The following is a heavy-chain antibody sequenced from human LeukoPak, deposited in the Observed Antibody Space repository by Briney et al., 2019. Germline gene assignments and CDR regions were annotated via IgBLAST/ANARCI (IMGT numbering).Heavy chain of an antibody. J-gene: IGHJ4*02. CDR2: IYYSGST. Sequence: PSETLSLTCTVSGGSISSYYWSWIRRPPGKGLEWIGYIYYSGSTNYNPSLKSRVTISVDTSKNQFSLKLSSVTAADAAVYYCARDRGSIDSSGYHFDYWGQGTLVTVSS. V-gene: IGHV4-59*01. CDR1: GGSISSYY. CDR3: ARDRGSIDSSGYHFDY. D-gene: IGHD3-22*01.